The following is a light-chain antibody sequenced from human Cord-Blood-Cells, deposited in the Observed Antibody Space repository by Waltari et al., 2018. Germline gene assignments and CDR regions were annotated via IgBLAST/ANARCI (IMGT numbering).Light chain of an antibody. Sequence: QSALTQPASVSGSPGQSITISCTGTSSDVGGYNHVSWYQQHPGKPPKLMIYDVSKRPSGVSNRFPGSKSGNTASMTISGLQAEDEADYYCSSYTSSSTWVFGGGSKLTVL. CDR1: SSDVGGYNH. CDR2: DVS. J-gene: IGLJ3*02. V-gene: IGLV2-14*01. CDR3: SSYTSSSTWV.